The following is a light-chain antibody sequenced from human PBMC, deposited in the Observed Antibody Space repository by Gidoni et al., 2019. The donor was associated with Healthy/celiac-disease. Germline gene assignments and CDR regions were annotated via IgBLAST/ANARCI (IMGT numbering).Light chain of an antibody. CDR2: AAS. Sequence: DIQMTQSPPSLSASVGDRVTITCRASQSISSYLNWYQQKPGKAPKLLIYAASSLQSGVPSRFSGSGSGTDFTLTISSLQPEDFATYYCQQSYSTPITVGPGTKVDIK. V-gene: IGKV1-39*01. CDR1: QSISSY. CDR3: QQSYSTPIT. J-gene: IGKJ3*01.